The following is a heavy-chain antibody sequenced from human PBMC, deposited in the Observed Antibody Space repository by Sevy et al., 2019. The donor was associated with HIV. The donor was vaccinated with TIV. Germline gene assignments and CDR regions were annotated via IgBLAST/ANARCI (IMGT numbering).Heavy chain of an antibody. V-gene: IGHV3-66*02. CDR2: IYSGGST. Sequence: GGSLRLSCAASGFTVSSNYMSWVRQAPGKGLEWVSVIYSGGSTYDADSVKGRFTISRDNSKNTLYLQMNSLRAEDTAVYYCARDLSPYGSGSYYYYYMDVWGKGTTVTVSS. CDR1: GFTVSSNY. CDR3: ARDLSPYGSGSYYYYYMDV. J-gene: IGHJ6*03. D-gene: IGHD3-10*01.